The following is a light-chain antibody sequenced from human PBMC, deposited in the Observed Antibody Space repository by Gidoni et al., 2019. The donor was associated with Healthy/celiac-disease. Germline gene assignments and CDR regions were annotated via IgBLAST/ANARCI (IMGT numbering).Light chain of an antibody. J-gene: IGKJ5*01. CDR1: QSISSY. CDR2: AAS. CDR3: QMSDSNLPKT. V-gene: IGKV1-39*01. Sequence: DIQMTQSPSSLSASVGDRVTITCRSIQSISSYLNWYQQKPGKAPKLLIYAASSWQSGVPSRCSGSGAGTDFILTNSSLEHEEYATYYCQMSDSNLPKTFGQGTRVEIK.